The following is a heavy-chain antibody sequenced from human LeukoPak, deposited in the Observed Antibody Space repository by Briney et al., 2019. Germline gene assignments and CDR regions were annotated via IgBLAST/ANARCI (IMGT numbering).Heavy chain of an antibody. V-gene: IGHV4-59*01. CDR2: IFYSGST. CDR1: GGSIGGYY. CDR3: ARGEWDLLFDY. Sequence: SETLSLTCTVSGGSIGGYYWSWIRQPPGQGLEWIGYIFYSGSTNYNPSLKSRVTISVDTSKNQFSLKLSSVTAADTAVYYCARGEWDLLFDYWGQGTLVTVSS. D-gene: IGHD1-26*01. J-gene: IGHJ4*02.